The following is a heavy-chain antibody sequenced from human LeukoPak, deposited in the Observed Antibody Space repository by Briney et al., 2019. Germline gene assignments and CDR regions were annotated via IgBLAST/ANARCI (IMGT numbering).Heavy chain of an antibody. CDR1: GGSISSYY. CDR2: IYYSGST. V-gene: IGHV4-59*01. D-gene: IGHD6-13*01. Sequence: SETLSLTCTVSGGSISSYYWSRIRQPPGKGLEWIGYIYYSGSTNYNPSLKSRVTISVDTSKNQFSLKLSSVTAADTAVYYCARPYSSNWYGAFDIWGQGTMVTVSS. J-gene: IGHJ3*02. CDR3: ARPYSSNWYGAFDI.